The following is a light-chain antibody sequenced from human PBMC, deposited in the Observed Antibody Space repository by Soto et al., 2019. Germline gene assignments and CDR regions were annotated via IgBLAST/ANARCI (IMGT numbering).Light chain of an antibody. J-gene: IGKJ1*01. V-gene: IGKV1-39*01. CDR3: QQTYSSPIT. CDR1: QTMKTY. Sequence: DIQMTQSPSSLSASVGDRATITCRASQTMKTYLNWYQQKPGQAPKLLIYAASSLQTGVPSRFSGSGSGSDFTLTISSLQPEDVATYYCQQTYSSPITFGQGTRVEIK. CDR2: AAS.